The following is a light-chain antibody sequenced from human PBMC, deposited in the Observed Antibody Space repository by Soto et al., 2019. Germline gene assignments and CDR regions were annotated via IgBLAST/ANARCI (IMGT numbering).Light chain of an antibody. CDR1: QDITNY. CDR2: DAS. Sequence: DIQMTQSPSSLSASVGDRVTITCQASQDITNYLNWYQQKPGIAPKVLISDASNLETGVPPRFSGSGSGTEFTLTISGLQPEDFATYYCQQYDNLPLTFGPWTQVEIK. J-gene: IGKJ3*01. CDR3: QQYDNLPLT. V-gene: IGKV1-33*01.